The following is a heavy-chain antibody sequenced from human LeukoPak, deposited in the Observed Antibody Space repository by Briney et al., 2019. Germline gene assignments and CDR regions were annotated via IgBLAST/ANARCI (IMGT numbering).Heavy chain of an antibody. J-gene: IGHJ4*02. V-gene: IGHV3-7*01. CDR3: AKIWSHCGGDCLFAHFDY. D-gene: IGHD2-21*01. Sequence: PGGSLRLSCAASGFTFSSYWMSWVRQAPGKGLEWVANIKQDGSEKYYVDSMKGRFTISRDNSKNTLYLQMNSLRAEDTAVYYCAKIWSHCGGDCLFAHFDYWGQGTLVTVSS. CDR2: IKQDGSEK. CDR1: GFTFSSYW.